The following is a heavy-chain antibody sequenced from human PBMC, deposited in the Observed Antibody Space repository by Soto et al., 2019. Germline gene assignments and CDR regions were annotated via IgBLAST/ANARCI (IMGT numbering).Heavy chain of an antibody. J-gene: IGHJ5*02. Sequence: VGLLRLTCSASGFTFTSYWVSWARPTPGKGLEWVANIKQDGGEKHYVDPVKGRFTVSRENAKNSLHLQMTSLRVEDTGVYYWGCEGPPFSPTAEWFGPWGQGIMVTVSS. V-gene: IGHV3-7*01. CDR3: GCEGPPFSPTAEWFGP. CDR2: IKQDGGEK. CDR1: GFTFTSYW.